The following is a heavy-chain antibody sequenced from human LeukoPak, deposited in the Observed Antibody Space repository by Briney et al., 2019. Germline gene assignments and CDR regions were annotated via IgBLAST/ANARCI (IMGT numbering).Heavy chain of an antibody. Sequence: SETLSLTCTVSGGSISSYYWSWIRQPAGKGLEWIGRIHTSGSTNYNPSLKSRVTMSVDTSKNQFSLKLSSVTAADTAVYYCARDLRWELRPPSGYYYYYMDVWGKGTTVTISS. CDR2: IHTSGST. D-gene: IGHD1-26*01. V-gene: IGHV4-4*07. CDR1: GGSISSYY. CDR3: ARDLRWELRPPSGYYYYYMDV. J-gene: IGHJ6*03.